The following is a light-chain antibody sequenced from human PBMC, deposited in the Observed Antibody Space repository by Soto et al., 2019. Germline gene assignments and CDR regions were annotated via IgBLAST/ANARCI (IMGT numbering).Light chain of an antibody. V-gene: IGLV2-23*01. CDR3: CSYAGSSTPYV. CDR1: SSDVGNYNL. CDR2: EGS. Sequence: QSALTQPASVSGSPGQSITISCTGTSSDVGNYNLVSWYQQHPGKAPKLMIHEGSKRPSGVSNRFSGSKSGNTASLTISGLQAEDEADYYCCSYAGSSTPYVFGTGTKVTVL. J-gene: IGLJ1*01.